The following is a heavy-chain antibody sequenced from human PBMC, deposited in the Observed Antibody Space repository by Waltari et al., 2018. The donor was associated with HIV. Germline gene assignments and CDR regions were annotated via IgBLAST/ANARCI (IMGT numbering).Heavy chain of an antibody. J-gene: IGHJ4*02. Sequence: EVQLVESGGGLVKPGGSLRLPCAASGFPFRNAWMSWVRQAPGKGLEWVGRIKSKSDGGTTYAAPVKGRFIISRNDSKNMLYLQMKSLKTEDTAVYYCRTSSDYGDPPVDYWGQGTLVTVSS. CDR3: RTSSDYGDPPVDY. V-gene: IGHV3-15*01. CDR1: GFPFRNAW. D-gene: IGHD4-17*01. CDR2: IKSKSDGGTT.